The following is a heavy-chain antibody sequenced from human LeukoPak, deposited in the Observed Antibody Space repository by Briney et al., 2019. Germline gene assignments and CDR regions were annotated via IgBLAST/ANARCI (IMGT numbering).Heavy chain of an antibody. V-gene: IGHV1-2*02. D-gene: IGHD3-10*01. CDR3: ARVLHYYGSGGYPLHDY. CDR2: INPNSGGT. CDR1: GYTFTGYY. Sequence: ASVEVSCKASGYTFTGYYMHWVRQAPGQGLEWMGWINPNSGGTNYAQKFQGRVTMTRDTSISTAYMELSRLRSDDTAVYYCARVLHYYGSGGYPLHDYWGQGTLVTVSS. J-gene: IGHJ4*02.